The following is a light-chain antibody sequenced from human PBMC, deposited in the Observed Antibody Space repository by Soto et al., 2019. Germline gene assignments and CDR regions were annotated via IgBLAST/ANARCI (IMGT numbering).Light chain of an antibody. J-gene: IGLJ3*02. CDR3: VLYMGGGIWV. V-gene: IGLV8-61*01. CDR2: STN. Sequence: QAVVTQEPSFSVSPGGTVTLTCGLNSGSVSSSYFPSWYQQTPGQAPRTLIYSTNTRSSGVPDRFSGSILGNKAALTITGAQADDESDYYCVLYMGGGIWVFGGGTQLTVL. CDR1: SGSVSSSYF.